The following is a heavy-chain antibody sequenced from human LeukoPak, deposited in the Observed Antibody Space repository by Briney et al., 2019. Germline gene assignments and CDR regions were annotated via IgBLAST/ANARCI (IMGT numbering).Heavy chain of an antibody. D-gene: IGHD1-26*01. CDR1: GFTFSGSA. V-gene: IGHV3-73*01. CDR2: IRSKANSYAT. CDR3: ARGVVGATRRRGPYDY. J-gene: IGHJ4*02. Sequence: GGSLRLSCAASGFTFSGSAMHWVRQAAGKGLEGVGRIRSKANSYATAYGASVKGRFTISRDDSKNTAYLQMNSLRAEDTAVYYCARGVVGATRRRGPYDYWGQGTLVTVSS.